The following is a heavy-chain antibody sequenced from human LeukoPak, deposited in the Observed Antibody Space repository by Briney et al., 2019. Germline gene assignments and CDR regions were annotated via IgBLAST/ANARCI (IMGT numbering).Heavy chain of an antibody. Sequence: SETLSLTCTVSGDPLSSYYWRWMRQPAGEGLEWIGHIYTSGSTNHNPSLKSRATMSVDKSKNQFSLKLSCVAAADTAVYYCARGVEDTAMVEPIDYWGQGQLVTVSA. CDR1: GDPLSSYY. D-gene: IGHD5-18*01. CDR2: IYTSGST. V-gene: IGHV4-4*07. J-gene: IGHJ4*02. CDR3: ARGVEDTAMVEPIDY.